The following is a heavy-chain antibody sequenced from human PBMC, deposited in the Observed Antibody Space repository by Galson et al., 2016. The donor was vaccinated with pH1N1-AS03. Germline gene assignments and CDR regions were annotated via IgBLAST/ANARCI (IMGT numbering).Heavy chain of an antibody. Sequence: PRLSCATSGFTISDYYMSWIRQTPGKGLEWIAYISSAGKTTYYGDSVKGRFTISRDNARNSLYLQMNRLRADDTAVYYCARDLLKYYIDSGSNAPGYWGLGTLVTVSS. J-gene: IGHJ1*01. CDR1: GFTISDYY. CDR3: ARDLLKYYIDSGSNAPGY. V-gene: IGHV3-11*01. D-gene: IGHD3-10*01. CDR2: ISSAGKTT.